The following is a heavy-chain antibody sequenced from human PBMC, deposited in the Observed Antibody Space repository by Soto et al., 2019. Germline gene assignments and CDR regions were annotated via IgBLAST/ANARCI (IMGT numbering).Heavy chain of an antibody. CDR2: MNSDGSII. J-gene: IGHJ4*02. CDR3: TTAEVDY. V-gene: IGHV3-74*01. Sequence: GGSLRLSCAVAGYTFGNHWMHWVRQAPGKGLEWVSRMNSDGSIINYADSVKGRFTVSRDNAKNTLYLQMNSLRVEDTAVYYCTTAEVDYWGPGTLVTVSS. CDR1: GYTFGNHW.